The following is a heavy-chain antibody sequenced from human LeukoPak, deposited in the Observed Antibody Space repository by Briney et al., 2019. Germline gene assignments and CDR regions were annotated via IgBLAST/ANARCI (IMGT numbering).Heavy chain of an antibody. V-gene: IGHV4-4*07. CDR3: ARAYGDLYFVY. Sequence: KPSETLSLSCTVSGGSIITYYWSWIRQPAGKGLEWIGRIYSSGRTNYHPSLESRVTMSVDTSKNQFSLSLTSVTAADTAVYYCARAYGDLYFVYWGQGILVTVSS. CDR1: GGSIITYY. CDR2: IYSSGRT. D-gene: IGHD4-17*01. J-gene: IGHJ4*02.